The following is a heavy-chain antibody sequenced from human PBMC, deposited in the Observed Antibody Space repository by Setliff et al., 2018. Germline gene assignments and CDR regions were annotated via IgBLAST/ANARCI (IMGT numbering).Heavy chain of an antibody. CDR3: ARVSEAAAAGFDY. CDR2: ISAYNGNT. CDR1: GYSFTSYG. J-gene: IGHJ4*02. V-gene: IGHV1-18*01. D-gene: IGHD6-13*01. Sequence: PGESLKISCKGSGYSFTSYGISWVRQAPGQGLEWMGWISAYNGNTNYAQKLQGRVTMTTDTSTSTAYMELRSLRSDDTAVYYCARVSEAAAAGFDYWGQGTLVTVSS.